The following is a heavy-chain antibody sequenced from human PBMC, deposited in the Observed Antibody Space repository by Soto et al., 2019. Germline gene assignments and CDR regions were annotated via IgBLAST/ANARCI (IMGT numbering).Heavy chain of an antibody. J-gene: IGHJ5*02. CDR2: IKQDGSEK. V-gene: IGHV3-7*01. D-gene: IGHD6-13*01. Sequence: PGGSLRLSCAASGFTFSSYWMSWVRQAPGKGLEWVANIKQDGSEKYYVDSVKGRFTISRDNAKNSLYLQMNSLRAEDTAVYYCARAGSGSSSWQENWFDPWGQGTLVTVSS. CDR3: ARAGSGSSSWQENWFDP. CDR1: GFTFSSYW.